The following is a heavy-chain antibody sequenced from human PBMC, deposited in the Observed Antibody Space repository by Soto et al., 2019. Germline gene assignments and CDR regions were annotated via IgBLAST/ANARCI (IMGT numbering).Heavy chain of an antibody. CDR2: INHSGST. D-gene: IGHD2-2*01. CDR3: ARARSSTSSYWFDP. Sequence: QVQLQQWGAGLLKPSETLSLTCAVYGGSFSGYYWSWIRQPPGKGLEWIGEINHSGSTNYNPSLKSRVTISVDTSKNQFSLKLSSVTAADTAVYYCARARSSTSSYWFDPWGQGTLVTVSS. V-gene: IGHV4-34*01. J-gene: IGHJ5*02. CDR1: GGSFSGYY.